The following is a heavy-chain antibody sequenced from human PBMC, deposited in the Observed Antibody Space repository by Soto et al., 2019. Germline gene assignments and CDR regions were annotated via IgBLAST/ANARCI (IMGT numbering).Heavy chain of an antibody. J-gene: IGHJ4*02. CDR2: IDWDDDK. D-gene: IGHD3-3*01. Sequence: QITLNESGPTVVRPTETLTLTCRFSGFSLTTSGVGVGWIRQSPGKAPEWLARIDWDDDKRYSASLKSRLTITKATSKNQVVLTVSDLDPTDTATYYCAHRVLRTVFGLVTTTAIYFDFWGQGTPVAVSS. V-gene: IGHV2-5*02. CDR1: GFSLTTSGVG. CDR3: AHRVLRTVFGLVTTTAIYFDF.